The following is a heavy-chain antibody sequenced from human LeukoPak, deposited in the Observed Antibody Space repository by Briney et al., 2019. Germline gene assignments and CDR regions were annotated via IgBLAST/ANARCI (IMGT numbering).Heavy chain of an antibody. CDR1: GYTFTSYA. CDR3: ARDGATAGYYYYGMDV. Sequence: ASVKVSCRASGYTFTSYAMHWVRQAPGQRLEWMGWINAGNGNTKYSQKFQGRVTITRDTSASTAYMELSSLRSEDTAVYYCARDGATAGYYYYGMDVWGQGTTVTVSS. V-gene: IGHV1-3*01. J-gene: IGHJ6*02. CDR2: INAGNGNT. D-gene: IGHD1-14*01.